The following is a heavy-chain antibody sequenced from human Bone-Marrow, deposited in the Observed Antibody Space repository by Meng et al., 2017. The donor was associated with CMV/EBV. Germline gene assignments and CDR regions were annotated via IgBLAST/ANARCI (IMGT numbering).Heavy chain of an antibody. CDR3: VRDLALQSHS. CDR1: GFTFSNYW. D-gene: IGHD5-24*01. Sequence: EVQFVESGGGLVQPGGSLRLSCVASGFTFSNYWVSWVRQAPGKGLEWVANIKQDGREKYYVDSVKGRFTISRDNAKNSLYLQMNSLRVEDTAVYYCVRDLALQSHSWGQGTLVTVSS. J-gene: IGHJ1*01. CDR2: IKQDGREK. V-gene: IGHV3-7*03.